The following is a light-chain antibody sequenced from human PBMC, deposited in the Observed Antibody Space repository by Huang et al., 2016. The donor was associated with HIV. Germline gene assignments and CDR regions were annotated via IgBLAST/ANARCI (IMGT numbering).Light chain of an antibody. V-gene: IGKV1-33*01. Sequence: DIQMTQSPSSLSAFVGDRVTITCQASQDIRKYLNWYQEKPGKAPKLLIYDASNLETGGPSRFSGSGSGTDFTFTISGLQPEDVAMYYCQQYDSVPPLTFGGGTKVEIK. CDR2: DAS. CDR1: QDIRKY. J-gene: IGKJ4*01. CDR3: QQYDSVPPLT.